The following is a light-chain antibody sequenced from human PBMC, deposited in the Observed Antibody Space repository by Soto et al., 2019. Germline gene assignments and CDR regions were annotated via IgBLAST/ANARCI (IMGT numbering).Light chain of an antibody. V-gene: IGKV1-39*01. CDR2: AAS. CDR3: KQTYSTPQT. J-gene: IGKJ1*01. Sequence: DIQMTQYPSSLSASVGDRVTITCRASKSISSYLTCYQQNPGTSPNLLLDAASSLQSVVPSRFSGSGSGTDFTLTISRLQPEQCATYYCKQTYSTPQTFRQGTKVEIK. CDR1: KSISSY.